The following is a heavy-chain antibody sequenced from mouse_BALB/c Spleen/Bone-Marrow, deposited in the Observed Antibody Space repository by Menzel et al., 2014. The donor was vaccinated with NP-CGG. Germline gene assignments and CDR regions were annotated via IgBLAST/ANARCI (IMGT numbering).Heavy chain of an antibody. V-gene: IGHV1-84*02. CDR3: RSGVYAMDY. J-gene: IGHJ4*01. CDR1: DYTFTDYY. Sequence: QVQLQQSGPELVKPGASVKISCKASDYTFTDYYINWVKQKPGQGLEWIGWIYPGNGYSKYNEKFKGKATLTVDASSSTASMQLSSLTSEDPGVYFCRSGVYAMDYWGQGTSVTVSS. CDR2: IYPGNGYS.